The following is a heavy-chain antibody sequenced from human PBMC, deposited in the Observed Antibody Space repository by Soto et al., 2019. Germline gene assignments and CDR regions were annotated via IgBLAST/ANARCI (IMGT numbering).Heavy chain of an antibody. CDR2: IYYSGNTYYN. J-gene: IGHJ4*02. V-gene: IGHV4-39*01. CDR1: GGSISSSSYY. Sequence: SGTLSLTCTVSGGSISSSSYYWGWIRQPPGKGLEWIGSIYYSGNTYYNYYNPSLKSRVTISVDTSKNQFSLKLSSVTAADTAVYLCARYYDTFDYWGQGTLVTVSS. CDR3: ARYYDTFDY. D-gene: IGHD3-22*01.